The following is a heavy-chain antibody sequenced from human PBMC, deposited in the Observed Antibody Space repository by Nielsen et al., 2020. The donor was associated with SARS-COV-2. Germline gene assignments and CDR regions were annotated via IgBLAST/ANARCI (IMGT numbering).Heavy chain of an antibody. CDR2: IYYSGST. CDR3: ARDVYYGSGSYAYSMDV. Sequence: SETLSLTCTVSGDSISSGDYYWSWIRQPPGKGLEWIGYIYYSGSTYYNPSLKSRVTISVDTSKNQFSLKLSSVTAADTAVYYCARDVYYGSGSYAYSMDVWGQGTTVTVSS. V-gene: IGHV4-30-4*01. J-gene: IGHJ6*02. CDR1: GDSISSGDYY. D-gene: IGHD3-10*01.